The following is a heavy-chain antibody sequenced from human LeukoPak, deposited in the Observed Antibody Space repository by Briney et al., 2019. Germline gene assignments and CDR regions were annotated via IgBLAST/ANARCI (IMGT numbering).Heavy chain of an antibody. CDR2: IYYSGST. CDR1: GGSITSSSYY. J-gene: IGHJ4*02. D-gene: IGHD6-19*01. Sequence: SETLSLACSVSGGSITSSSYYWGWIRQPPGKGLEWIGTIYYSGSTYYNPSLKSRVTISVDTSKNQLSLKLTSVTAADTAVYYCARDTVAVAGTDYWGQGTLVTVSS. V-gene: IGHV4-39*07. CDR3: ARDTVAVAGTDY.